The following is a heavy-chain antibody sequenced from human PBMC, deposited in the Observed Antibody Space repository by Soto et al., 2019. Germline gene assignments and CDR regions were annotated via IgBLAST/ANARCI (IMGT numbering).Heavy chain of an antibody. V-gene: IGHV3-30*18. CDR2: ISYDGSNK. Sequence: QVQLVESGGGVVQPGRSLRLSCAASGFTFSSYGMHWVRQAPGKGLEWVAVISYDGSNKYYADSVKGRFTISRDNSKNTLYLQMNSLRAEDTAVYYCAKGPRGIIVLMVYGFDYWGQGTLVTVSS. D-gene: IGHD2-8*01. CDR3: AKGPRGIIVLMVYGFDY. CDR1: GFTFSSYG. J-gene: IGHJ4*02.